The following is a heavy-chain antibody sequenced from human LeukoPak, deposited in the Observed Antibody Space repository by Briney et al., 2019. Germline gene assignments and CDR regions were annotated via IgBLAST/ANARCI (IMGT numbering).Heavy chain of an antibody. Sequence: SETLSLTCTVSGGSISSGSYYWSWIRQPAGKGLEWIGRIYTSGSTNYNPSLKSRVTISVDTSKNQFSLKLSSVTAADTAVYYCARDAKLELRRSWFDPWGQGTLVTVSS. D-gene: IGHD1-7*01. CDR2: IYTSGST. J-gene: IGHJ5*02. V-gene: IGHV4-61*02. CDR1: GGSISSGSYY. CDR3: ARDAKLELRRSWFDP.